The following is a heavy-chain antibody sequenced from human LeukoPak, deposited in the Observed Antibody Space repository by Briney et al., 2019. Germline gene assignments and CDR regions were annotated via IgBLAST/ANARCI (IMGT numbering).Heavy chain of an antibody. CDR1: GYTLTSHF. V-gene: IGHV1-46*01. D-gene: IGHD3-22*01. J-gene: IGHJ4*02. CDR2: INPRGGST. CDR3: ARERQTYYYDSSGLFFDY. Sequence: GASVKVSCKASGYTLTSHFMHWVRQAPGQGLEWMGIINPRGGSTSYTQKFQGRVTMTRDTSTSTAYMELSSLRSEDTAVYYCARERQTYYYDSSGLFFDYWGQGTLVTVSS.